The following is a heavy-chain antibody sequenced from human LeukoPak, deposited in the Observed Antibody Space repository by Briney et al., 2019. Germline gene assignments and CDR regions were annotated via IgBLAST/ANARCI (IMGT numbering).Heavy chain of an antibody. Sequence: SVKVSCKASRGTFSSYAISWVRQAPGQGLEWMGRIIPILGIANYAQKFQGRVTITADKSTSTAYMELSSLRSEDTAVYYCARDGYNWNGGYYFDYWGQGTLVTVSS. V-gene: IGHV1-69*04. CDR3: ARDGYNWNGGYYFDY. CDR2: IIPILGIA. CDR1: RGTFSSYA. D-gene: IGHD1-1*01. J-gene: IGHJ4*02.